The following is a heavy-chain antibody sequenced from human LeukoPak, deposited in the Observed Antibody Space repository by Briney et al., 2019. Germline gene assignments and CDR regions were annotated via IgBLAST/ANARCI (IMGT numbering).Heavy chain of an antibody. CDR3: ARARGAAGTGPIAY. Sequence: GGSLRLSCAASGFTFSNFGLNWVRQAPGKGLEWVAFISDNGLRTYYLESVKGLFTISRDDSKNTLYLQMNSLRAEDTAVYYCARARGAAGTGPIAYWGRGTLVTVSS. J-gene: IGHJ4*02. V-gene: IGHV3-33*08. D-gene: IGHD6-13*01. CDR2: ISDNGLRT. CDR1: GFTFSNFG.